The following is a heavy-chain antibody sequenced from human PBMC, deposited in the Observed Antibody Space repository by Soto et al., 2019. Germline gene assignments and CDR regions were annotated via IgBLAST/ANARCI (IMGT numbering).Heavy chain of an antibody. Sequence: PGGSLRLSCAASGFTFSLYSMIWVRQAPGKGLEWVASITSSSSYIYYEDSLKGRFTISRDNAKNSLFLQLDSLRAEDTAVYYCVRERGLSSFYGMDVWGQGTTVTVSS. CDR1: GFTFSLYS. D-gene: IGHD3-10*01. CDR3: VRERGLSSFYGMDV. J-gene: IGHJ6*02. CDR2: ITSSSSYI. V-gene: IGHV3-21*01.